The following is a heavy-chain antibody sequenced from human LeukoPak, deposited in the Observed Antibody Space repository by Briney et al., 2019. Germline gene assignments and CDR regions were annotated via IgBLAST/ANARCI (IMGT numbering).Heavy chain of an antibody. J-gene: IGHJ4*02. CDR1: GGSISRGGYY. D-gene: IGHD6-13*01. V-gene: IGHV4-31*03. Sequence: PSETLSLTCTVSGGSISRGGYYWSWIRQHPGRGREGIGYIYYSGSTYYNPSLKSRVTISVDTSKNQFSLKLSSVTAADTAVYYCARESQKQLVPYFDYWGQGTLVTVSS. CDR2: IYYSGST. CDR3: ARESQKQLVPYFDY.